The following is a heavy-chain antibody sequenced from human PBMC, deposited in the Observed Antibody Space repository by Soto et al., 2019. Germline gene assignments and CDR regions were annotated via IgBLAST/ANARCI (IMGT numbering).Heavy chain of an antibody. D-gene: IGHD1-1*01. CDR1: GFTVSSNY. Sequence: PGGSLRLSCAASGFTVSSNYMSWVRQAPGKGLEWVSVIYSGGSTYYADSVKGRFTISRDNSKNTLYLQMNSLRAEDTAVYYCARDLCTTGTTNPCSDYYGMDVWGQGTTVTVSS. CDR3: ARDLCTTGTTNPCSDYYGMDV. V-gene: IGHV3-66*01. J-gene: IGHJ6*02. CDR2: IYSGGST.